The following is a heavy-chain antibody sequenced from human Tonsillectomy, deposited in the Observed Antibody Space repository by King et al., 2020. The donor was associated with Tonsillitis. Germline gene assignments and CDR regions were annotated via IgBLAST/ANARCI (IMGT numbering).Heavy chain of an antibody. CDR2: IYNSGST. J-gene: IGHJ4*02. D-gene: IGHD4-17*01. V-gene: IGHV4-59*01. Sequence: VQLQESGPGLVKPSGTLSLTCTVSGGSISNYYWSWIRQPPGKGLEWIGYIYNSGSTNYNPSLKRRVTISGDTSKNQFSLKLSSVTAADTAVYYCARGSGAPTVTPFDYWGQGTLVTVSS. CDR3: ARGSGAPTVTPFDY. CDR1: GGSISNYY.